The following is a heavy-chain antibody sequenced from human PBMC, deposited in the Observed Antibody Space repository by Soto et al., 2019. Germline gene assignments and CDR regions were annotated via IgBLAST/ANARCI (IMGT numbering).Heavy chain of an antibody. CDR3: ARGASSSWYVYYYGMDV. V-gene: IGHV4-34*01. CDR2: INHSGST. CDR1: GGSFSGYY. J-gene: IGHJ6*02. Sequence: SETLSLTCAVYGGSFSGYYWSWIRQPPGKGLEWIGEINHSGSTNYNPSLTSRVTISVDTSKNQFSLKLSSVTAADTAVYYCARGASSSWYVYYYGMDVWGQGTTVTVSS. D-gene: IGHD6-13*01.